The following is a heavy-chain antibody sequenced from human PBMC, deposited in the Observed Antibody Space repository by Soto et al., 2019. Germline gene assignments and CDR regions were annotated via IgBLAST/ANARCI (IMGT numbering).Heavy chain of an antibody. V-gene: IGHV1-18*01. J-gene: IGHJ4*02. CDR3: ARGWGKIFGVNDF. CDR2: ISGYGGKR. D-gene: IGHD3-3*01. CDR1: GYTFNTFG. Sequence: IQLMQSAGEVKRPGASVKVSCKASGYTFNTFGITWVRQAPGQGLEWMGCISGYGGKRDYSRKLQGRITMTADPSTSTSYMELRNLTSDDTAVYYWARGWGKIFGVNDFWGPGTLVTVSS.